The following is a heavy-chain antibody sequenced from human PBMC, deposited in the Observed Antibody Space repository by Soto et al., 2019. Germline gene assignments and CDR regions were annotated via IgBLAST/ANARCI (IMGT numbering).Heavy chain of an antibody. J-gene: IGHJ4*02. CDR2: ISAYNGNT. D-gene: IGHD3-3*01. V-gene: IGHV1-18*01. CDR1: GYTFTSYG. CDR3: AREAIRFSEWLPEAFDY. Sequence: GASVKVSCRASGYTFTSYGISWVRQAPGQGLEWMGWISAYNGNTNYAQKLQGRVTMTTDTSTSTAYMELRSLRSDDTAVYYCAREAIRFSEWLPEAFDYWGQGTLVTVSS.